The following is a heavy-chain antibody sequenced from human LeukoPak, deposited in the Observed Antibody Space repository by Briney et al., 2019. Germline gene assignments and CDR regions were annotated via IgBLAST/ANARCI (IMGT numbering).Heavy chain of an antibody. CDR2: ISRDGSGT. CDR3: ARGVRVFDY. J-gene: IGHJ4*02. V-gene: IGHV3-30*04. Sequence: GGSLRLSCAASGFTFSGSAIHWVRQAPGKGLEWVSVISRDGSGTYYADSVKGRFTISRDNAKNSLYLQMNSLRAEDTAVYYCARGVRVFDYWGQGTLVTVSS. CDR1: GFTFSGSA.